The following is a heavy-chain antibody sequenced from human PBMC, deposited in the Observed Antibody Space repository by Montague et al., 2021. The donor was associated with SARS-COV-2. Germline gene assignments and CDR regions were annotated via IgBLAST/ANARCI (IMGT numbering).Heavy chain of an antibody. J-gene: IGHJ4*02. Sequence: SETLSLTYTVSGGSISSSSYDWGWIRQPPGKGLEWIGSIYYSGRTYYNPSLKSRVTISVDTSKNQFSLKLSSVTAADTAVYYCARHGKTRIAMIVVVIGYFDYWGQGTLVTVSS. CDR2: IYYSGRT. CDR1: GGSISSSSYD. CDR3: ARHGKTRIAMIVVVIGYFDY. V-gene: IGHV4-39*01. D-gene: IGHD3-22*01.